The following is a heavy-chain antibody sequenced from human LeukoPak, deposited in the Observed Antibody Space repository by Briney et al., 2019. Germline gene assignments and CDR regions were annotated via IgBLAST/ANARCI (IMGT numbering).Heavy chain of an antibody. J-gene: IGHJ4*02. Sequence: SETLSLTCTVSGGSISSFYWSWIRQPPGKGLEWIGYIYYSGNTNYNPSLKNRVTISVDTSKNQFSLKLSSVTAADTAVYYCARGYSGSYGRFDYWGQGTLATVSS. D-gene: IGHD1-26*01. CDR2: IYYSGNT. CDR3: ARGYSGSYGRFDY. CDR1: GGSISSFY. V-gene: IGHV4-59*01.